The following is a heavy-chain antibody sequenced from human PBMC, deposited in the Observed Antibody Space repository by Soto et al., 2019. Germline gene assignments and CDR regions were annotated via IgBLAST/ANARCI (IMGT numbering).Heavy chain of an antibody. Sequence: QVQLQESGPGLVKPSGTLSLTCGVSGGSISSSNWWSWVRQPAGKGLEWIGEIYHSGGTTYNPSLQSRLAISVAKSQNQSSLKLSSVTAADPAVYYCARDVVDSSGSYYFDYWRQGTLVTVSS. CDR1: GGSISSSNW. V-gene: IGHV4-4*02. J-gene: IGHJ4*02. CDR2: IYHSGGT. D-gene: IGHD3-22*01. CDR3: ARDVVDSSGSYYFDY.